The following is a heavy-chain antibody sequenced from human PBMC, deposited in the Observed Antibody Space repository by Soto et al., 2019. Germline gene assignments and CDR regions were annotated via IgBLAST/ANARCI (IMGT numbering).Heavy chain of an antibody. CDR1: GYTFTSYG. CDR3: ARGLEPAMITFGGVIGHDAFDI. V-gene: IGHV1-18*01. D-gene: IGHD3-16*02. CDR2: ISAYNGNT. Sequence: ASVKVSCKASGYTFTSYGISWVRQAPGQGLEWMGWISAYNGNTNYAQKLQGRVTMTTDTSTSTAYMELRSLRSDDTAVYYCARGLEPAMITFGGVIGHDAFDIWGQGTMVTVSS. J-gene: IGHJ3*02.